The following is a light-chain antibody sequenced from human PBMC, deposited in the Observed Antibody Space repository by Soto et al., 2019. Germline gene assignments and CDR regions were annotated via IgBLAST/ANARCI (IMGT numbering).Light chain of an antibody. CDR3: QQYNGYSYT. V-gene: IGKV1-5*03. CDR1: QSISNW. J-gene: IGKJ2*01. Sequence: DIQMTQSPSTLSASVGDRVTITCRASQSISNWLAWYQQKPGKAPKLVIYKASSLETGVPSRFSGSGSGTEFTLTITILQPDDFATYYCQQYNGYSYTFGQGTTLEIK. CDR2: KAS.